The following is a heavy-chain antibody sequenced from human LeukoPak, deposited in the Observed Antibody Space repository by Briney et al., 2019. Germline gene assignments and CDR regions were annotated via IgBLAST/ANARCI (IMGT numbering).Heavy chain of an antibody. D-gene: IGHD3-22*01. CDR1: GFTFSSNY. V-gene: IGHV3-53*01. CDR3: ARVYDSSGSYPHYYGMDV. Sequence: PGGSLRLSCAASGFTFSSNYMSWVRQAPGRGLEWVSLIYSDDSTYYADSVKGRFTISRDNSKNTLYLQVNSLRAEDTAVYYCARVYDSSGSYPHYYGMDVWGQGTTVTVSS. CDR2: IYSDDST. J-gene: IGHJ6*02.